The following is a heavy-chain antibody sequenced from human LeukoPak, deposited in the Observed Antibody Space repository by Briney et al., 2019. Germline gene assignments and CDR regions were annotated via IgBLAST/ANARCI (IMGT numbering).Heavy chain of an antibody. D-gene: IGHD3-16*01. Sequence: GASVKVSCKASGYTFTGYYIHWVRQAPGQGLEWMGWISTYHGNTDYAQNFQGRVTLTTDTSTSTAYMELRNLRSDDTAVYYCVRDRGRLPGYWGQGTLVTVSS. CDR3: VRDRGRLPGY. J-gene: IGHJ4*02. CDR2: ISTYHGNT. CDR1: GYTFTGYY. V-gene: IGHV1-18*04.